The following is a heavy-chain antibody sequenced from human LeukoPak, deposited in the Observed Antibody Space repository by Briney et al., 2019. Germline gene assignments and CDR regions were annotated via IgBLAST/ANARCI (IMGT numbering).Heavy chain of an antibody. V-gene: IGHV3-74*01. D-gene: IGHD2/OR15-2a*01. CDR2: INSDGSST. CDR3: ARGWGIFYYYGTDV. Sequence: GGSLRLSCAASGFTFSSYWMHWVRQAPGKGLVWVSRINSDGSSTSYADSVKGRFTISRDNAKNTLYLQMNSLRAEDTAVYYCARGWGIFYYYGTDVWGQGSTATVYS. CDR1: GFTFSSYW. J-gene: IGHJ6*02.